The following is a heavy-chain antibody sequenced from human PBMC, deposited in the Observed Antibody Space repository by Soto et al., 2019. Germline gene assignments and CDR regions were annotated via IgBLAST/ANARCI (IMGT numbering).Heavy chain of an antibody. CDR3: ARRGYCSGGSCWVTPGNWFDP. D-gene: IGHD2-15*01. V-gene: IGHV5-51*01. CDR1: GYSFTIYW. CDR2: IYPGDSDT. J-gene: IGHJ5*02. Sequence: PGESLKIAGKGSGYSFTIYWIGWVRQMPGKGLEWMGIIYPGDSDTRYSPSFQGQVTISADKSISTAYLQWSSLKASDTAMYYCARRGYCSGGSCWVTPGNWFDPWGQGTLVTVSS.